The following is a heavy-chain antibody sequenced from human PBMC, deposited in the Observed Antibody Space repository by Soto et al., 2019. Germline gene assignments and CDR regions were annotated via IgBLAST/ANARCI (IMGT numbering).Heavy chain of an antibody. Sequence: VASVQVSCKASGYTFTTYGISWVRQAPGQGLEWRGWLSAYNGNTNNTQKLQGRVTMTTDTSTSTPYMALRSLRSDDTAAYNCAIEEGRLKNNWFKPWGQGTLVIVSA. V-gene: IGHV1-18*01. J-gene: IGHJ5*02. CDR2: LSAYNGNT. D-gene: IGHD6-19*01. CDR3: AIEEGRLKNNWFKP. CDR1: GYTFTTYG.